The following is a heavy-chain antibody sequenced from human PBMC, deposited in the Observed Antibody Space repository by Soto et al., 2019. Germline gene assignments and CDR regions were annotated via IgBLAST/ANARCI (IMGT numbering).Heavy chain of an antibody. Sequence: QVQLQESGPGLVKPSQTLSLTCTVSGGSISSGGYYWSWIRQHPGKGLEWIGYIYYSGSTHYNPTLRSRVTISVDTSKNQFSLKLSSVTAADTAVYYCAREGGSYDILPGPPPNWFDPWGQGTLVTVSS. CDR2: IYYSGST. V-gene: IGHV4-31*03. CDR3: AREGGSYDILPGPPPNWFDP. CDR1: GGSISSGGYY. D-gene: IGHD3-9*01. J-gene: IGHJ5*02.